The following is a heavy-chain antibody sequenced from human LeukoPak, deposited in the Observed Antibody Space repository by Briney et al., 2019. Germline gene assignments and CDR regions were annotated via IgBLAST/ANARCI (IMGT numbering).Heavy chain of an antibody. CDR2: ISSSGSTI. D-gene: IGHD6-19*01. Sequence: GGSLRLSCAASGFTFSSYEMNWVRQAPGKGLEWVSYISSSGSTIYYADSVKGRFTISRDNTKNSLYLQMKSLRADDTAVYYCARVGKNGWDFDHWGQGTLVTVSS. CDR1: GFTFSSYE. CDR3: ARVGKNGWDFDH. V-gene: IGHV3-48*03. J-gene: IGHJ4*02.